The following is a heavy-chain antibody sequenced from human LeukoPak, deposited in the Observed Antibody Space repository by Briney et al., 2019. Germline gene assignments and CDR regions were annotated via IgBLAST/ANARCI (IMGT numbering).Heavy chain of an antibody. Sequence: SETLSLTXTVSGGSITSYYWNWIRQTPGKGLEWIGYIHYSGSTDYNPSLKSRVTISVDTSKNQFSLNLRSVTAADTAVYYCARDKVPGDYWGQGTLVTVSS. CDR1: GGSITSYY. J-gene: IGHJ4*02. CDR3: ARDKVPGDY. V-gene: IGHV4-59*01. CDR2: IHYSGST.